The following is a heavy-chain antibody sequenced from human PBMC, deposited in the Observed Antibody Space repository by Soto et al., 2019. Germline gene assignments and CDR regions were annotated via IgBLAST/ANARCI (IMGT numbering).Heavy chain of an antibody. CDR3: VYGDRFAFFQH. Sequence: SETLSLTCAVYGGSFSGYYWNWIRQPPGKGLEWIGEINHSGSTNYIPSLKTRVSISEDTSKNQFSLKLNSVTAADTAVYYCVYGDRFAFFQHWGQGTLVPVSS. D-gene: IGHD2-21*01. J-gene: IGHJ1*01. V-gene: IGHV4-34*01. CDR2: INHSGST. CDR1: GGSFSGYY.